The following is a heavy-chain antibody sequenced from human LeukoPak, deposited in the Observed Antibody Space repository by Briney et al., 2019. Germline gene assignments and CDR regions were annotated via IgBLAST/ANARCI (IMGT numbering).Heavy chain of an antibody. CDR3: ARGGGTSGWYVVDY. D-gene: IGHD6-19*01. CDR1: GFTFSSYW. V-gene: IGHV3-74*01. J-gene: IGHJ4*02. CDR2: INSDGSST. Sequence: GGSLRLSCAASGFTFSSYWMHWVRQAPGKGLVWVSRINSDGSSTNYADSVKGRFTISRDNAKNTLYLQMNSLRAEDTAVYYCARGGGTSGWYVVDYWGQGTLVTVSS.